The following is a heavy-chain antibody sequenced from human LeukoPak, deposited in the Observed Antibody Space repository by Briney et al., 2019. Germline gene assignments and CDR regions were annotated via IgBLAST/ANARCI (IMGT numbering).Heavy chain of an antibody. V-gene: IGHV3-23*01. CDR2: LTGSGGST. D-gene: IGHD3-9*01. CDR3: AANGESTDWHWNY. Sequence: GGSLRLSCAASGFTFRSYAMSWVRQAPGKGLEWVSALTGSGGSTYYADSVKGRFTISRDNSKNTLFLQMNSLRAEDTAVYYCAANGESTDWHWNYWGQGTLVTVSS. J-gene: IGHJ4*02. CDR1: GFTFRSYA.